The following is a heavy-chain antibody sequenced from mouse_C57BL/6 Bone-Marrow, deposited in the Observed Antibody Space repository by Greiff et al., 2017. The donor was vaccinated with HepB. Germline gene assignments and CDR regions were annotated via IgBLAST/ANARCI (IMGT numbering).Heavy chain of an antibody. V-gene: IGHV1-80*01. CDR1: GYAFSSYW. J-gene: IGHJ1*03. CDR3: ARPIYYYGSEDFDV. CDR2: IYPGDGDT. Sequence: QVQLQQSGAELVKPGASVKISCKASGYAFSSYWMNWVKQRPGKGLEWIGQIYPGDGDTNYNGKFKGKATLTADKSSSTAYMQLSSLTSEDSAVYFCARPIYYYGSEDFDVWGTGTTVTVSS. D-gene: IGHD1-1*01.